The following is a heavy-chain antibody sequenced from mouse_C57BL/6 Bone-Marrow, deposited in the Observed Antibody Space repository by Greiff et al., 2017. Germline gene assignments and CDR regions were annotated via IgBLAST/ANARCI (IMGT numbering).Heavy chain of an antibody. D-gene: IGHD3-2*02. J-gene: IGHJ1*03. V-gene: IGHV1-62-2*01. CDR3: ARHEDKDSSGDWYFDV. Sequence: VQLQQSGAELVKPGASVKLSCKASGYTFTEYTIHWVKQRSGQGLEWIGWFYPGSGSIKYNEKFKDKATLTADKSSSTVYMELSRLTSEDSAVDCCARHEDKDSSGDWYFDVWGTGTTVTVSS. CDR2: FYPGSGSI. CDR1: GYTFTEYT.